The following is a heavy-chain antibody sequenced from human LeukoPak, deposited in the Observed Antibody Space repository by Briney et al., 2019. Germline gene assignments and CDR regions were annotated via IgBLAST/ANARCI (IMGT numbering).Heavy chain of an antibody. D-gene: IGHD3-22*01. Sequence: GGSLRLSCAASGFTFSTYGMHWVRQAPGKGLEWVSVIYSDGGTNYADSVKGRFTISRDKSKNTLYLQMNSLRAEDTAVYYCARDGNGSSGYYFGLIWGQGTLVTVSS. J-gene: IGHJ4*02. V-gene: IGHV3-66*01. CDR2: IYSDGGT. CDR1: GFTFSTYG. CDR3: ARDGNGSSGYYFGLI.